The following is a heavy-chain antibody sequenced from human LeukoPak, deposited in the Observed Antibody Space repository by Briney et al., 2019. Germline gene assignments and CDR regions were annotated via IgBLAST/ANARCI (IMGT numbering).Heavy chain of an antibody. CDR3: ARWASREYNHLRASRGPTYYFDY. Sequence: PGGSLRLSCIVSGFTFDRDVLHWVRRAPGKGLEWVAVISFDGANRHYAESVKGRFTISRDDSKNTLYLQMNSLRPADTAMYYRARWASREYNHLRASRGPTYYFDYWGQGTLVTVSS. CDR1: GFTFDRDV. J-gene: IGHJ4*02. D-gene: IGHD5-24*01. CDR2: ISFDGANR. V-gene: IGHV3-30*01.